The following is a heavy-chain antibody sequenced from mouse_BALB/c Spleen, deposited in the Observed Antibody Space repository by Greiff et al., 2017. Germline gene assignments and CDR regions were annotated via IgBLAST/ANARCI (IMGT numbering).Heavy chain of an antibody. CDR3: ARHDGYQFAY. Sequence: EVMLVESGGGLVQPGGSLKLSCAASGFTFSSYGMSWVRQTPDKRLELVATINSNGGSTYYPDSVKGRFTISRDNAKNTLYLQMSSLKSEDTAMYYCARHDGYQFAYWGQGTLVTVSA. D-gene: IGHD2-3*01. V-gene: IGHV5-6-3*01. CDR2: INSNGGST. J-gene: IGHJ3*01. CDR1: GFTFSSYG.